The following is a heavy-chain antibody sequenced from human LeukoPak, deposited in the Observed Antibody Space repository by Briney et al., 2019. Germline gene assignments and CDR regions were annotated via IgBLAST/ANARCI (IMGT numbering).Heavy chain of an antibody. J-gene: IGHJ6*02. CDR2: ISGSGGST. CDR3: ASRITMVRGVHPPLDV. D-gene: IGHD3-10*01. CDR1: GFTFSSYA. Sequence: GGSLRLSCAASGFTFSSYAMSWVRQAPGKGLEWVSAISGSGGSTYYADSVKGRFTISRDNSKNTLYLQMNSLRAEDTAVYYCASRITMVRGVHPPLDVWGQGTTVTVSS. V-gene: IGHV3-23*01.